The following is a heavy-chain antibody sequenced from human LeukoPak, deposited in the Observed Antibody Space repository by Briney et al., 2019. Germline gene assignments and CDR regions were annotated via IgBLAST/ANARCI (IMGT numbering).Heavy chain of an antibody. CDR3: AKGSGWYVRGHFDY. Sequence: PGGSLRLSCAASGFTFSSYGMHWVRQAPAKGLGWVAVISYDGSNKYYADSVKGRFTISRDNSKNTLYLQMNSLRAEDTAVYYCAKGSGWYVRGHFDYWGQGTLVTVSS. CDR1: GFTFSSYG. D-gene: IGHD6-19*01. CDR2: ISYDGSNK. J-gene: IGHJ4*02. V-gene: IGHV3-30*18.